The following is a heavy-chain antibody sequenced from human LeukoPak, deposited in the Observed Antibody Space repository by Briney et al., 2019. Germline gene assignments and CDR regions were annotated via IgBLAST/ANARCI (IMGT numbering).Heavy chain of an antibody. V-gene: IGHV3-23*01. CDR1: AFTFSTYA. D-gene: IGHD2-2*01. Sequence: QPGGSLRLSCAASAFTFSTYAMNWVRQAPGKGLEWVSSISSGGGTTYYADSVKGRFTISRDNSKNTLYLQMNSLRPEDTAIYYCANAVCTTSSCSGFYGMDVWGQGTTVAVSS. CDR3: ANAVCTTSSCSGFYGMDV. CDR2: ISSGGGTT. J-gene: IGHJ6*02.